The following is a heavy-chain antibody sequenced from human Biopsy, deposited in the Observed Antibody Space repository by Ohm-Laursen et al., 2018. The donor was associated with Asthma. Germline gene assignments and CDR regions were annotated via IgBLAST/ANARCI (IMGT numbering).Heavy chain of an antibody. Sequence: ASVKVSCKTSVHTFNSAGITWARQAPGQGLEWMGWISVYNGNTKVAQKLQDRVTMITDTSTSTAYMELRSLRSDDTAVYFCARAVDYSHYYGIDVWGQGTTVTVS. D-gene: IGHD3-10*01. CDR2: ISVYNGNT. V-gene: IGHV1-18*01. CDR3: ARAVDYSHYYGIDV. CDR1: VHTFNSAG. J-gene: IGHJ6*02.